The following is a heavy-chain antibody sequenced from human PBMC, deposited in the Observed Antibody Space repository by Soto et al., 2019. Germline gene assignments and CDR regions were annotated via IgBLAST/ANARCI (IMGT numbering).Heavy chain of an antibody. Sequence: GGSLRLSCAASGFTVSSNYMSWVRQAPGKGLEWVSVIYSGGSTYYADSVKGRFTISRHNSKNTLYLQMNSLRAEDTAVYYCAKNIVLVSPAAIPLDYWGQGTLVTVSS. J-gene: IGHJ4*02. CDR2: IYSGGST. V-gene: IGHV3-53*01. CDR3: AKNIVLVSPAAIPLDY. CDR1: GFTVSSNY. D-gene: IGHD2-2*01.